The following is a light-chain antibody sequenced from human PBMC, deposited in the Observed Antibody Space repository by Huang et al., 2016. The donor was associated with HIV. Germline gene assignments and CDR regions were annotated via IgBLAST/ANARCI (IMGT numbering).Light chain of an antibody. CDR2: GAS. CDR1: QSISSD. Sequence: IQMTQSPSSLSASVGDRVTITCRASQSISSDFSWHQQKPGEAPKLLIYGASGLQAGVPSRFSGSGSGTDFTLTINNLQPEDFATYYCQQSYNTPLTFGGGTKVEI. J-gene: IGKJ4*01. V-gene: IGKV1-39*01. CDR3: QQSYNTPLT.